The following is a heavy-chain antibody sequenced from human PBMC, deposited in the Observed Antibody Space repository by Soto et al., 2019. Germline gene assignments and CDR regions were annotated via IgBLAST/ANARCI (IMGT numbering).Heavy chain of an antibody. CDR1: GGSVSNNNW. J-gene: IGHJ4*02. V-gene: IGHV4-4*02. D-gene: IGHD5-12*01. Sequence: QVQLQESGPGLVKPSGTLSLSCAVSGGSVSNNNWWSWVRQSPGNGLEWIGEIQHSGGTSYNPSLESRATLSVDRPKNELSMRLNYVTAADTAVYYCTKNSAYALDYWGLGILFTVSS. CDR2: IQHSGGT. CDR3: TKNSAYALDY.